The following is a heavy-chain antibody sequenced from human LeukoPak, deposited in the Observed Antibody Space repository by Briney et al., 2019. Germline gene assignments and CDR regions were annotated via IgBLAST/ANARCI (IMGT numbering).Heavy chain of an antibody. J-gene: IGHJ6*03. V-gene: IGHV4-38-2*02. CDR2: IYHSGST. D-gene: IGHD6-19*01. CDR3: AGTTGYSSGWYVFEYYYYYYMDV. CDR1: GYSISSGYY. Sequence: SETLSLTCTVSGYSISSGYYWGWIRQPPGKGLEWIGSIYHSGSTYYNPSLKSRVTISVDTSKNQFSLKLSSVTAADTAVYYCAGTTGYSSGWYVFEYYYYYYMDVWGKGTTVTISS.